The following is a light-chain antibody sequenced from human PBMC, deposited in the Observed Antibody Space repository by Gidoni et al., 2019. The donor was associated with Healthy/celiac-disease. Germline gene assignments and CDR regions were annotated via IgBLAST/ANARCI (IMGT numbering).Light chain of an antibody. CDR1: QSMSSY. CDR2: GAS. J-gene: IGKJ2*01. Sequence: DIQITQSPSSLSASVGDRVTITCRASQSMSSYLNWYQQKPGKAPKLLIYGASSLQSGVPSRFSGSGSGTDFTLTISSLQREDFATYYCQQSYSTPYTFGQGTKLEIK. CDR3: QQSYSTPYT. V-gene: IGKV1-39*01.